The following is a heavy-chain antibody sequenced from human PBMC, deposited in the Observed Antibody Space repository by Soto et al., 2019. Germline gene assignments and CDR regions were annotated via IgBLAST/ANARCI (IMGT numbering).Heavy chain of an antibody. V-gene: IGHV4-39*01. CDR2: IYYSGST. CDR1: GGSISSSSYY. D-gene: IGHD3-22*01. J-gene: IGHJ4*02. CDR3: AAPDWYDSSGQDRTDY. Sequence: PSETLSLTCTVSGGSISSSSYYWGWIRQPPGKGLEWIGSIYYSGSTYYNPSLKSRVTISVDTSKNQFSLKLSSVTAADTAVYYCAAPDWYDSSGQDRTDYWGQGTLVTVSS.